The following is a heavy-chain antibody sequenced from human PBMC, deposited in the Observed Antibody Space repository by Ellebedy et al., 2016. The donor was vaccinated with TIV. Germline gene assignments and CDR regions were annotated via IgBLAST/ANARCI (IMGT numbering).Heavy chain of an antibody. Sequence: GESLKISCAASGFTFGCCAMSWVRQALGKGLEWVSVISNGGDTTYADSVKGRFTISRDNSKNTLYLQMNSLRAEDTAVYFCAKEYQYGSSGYFSCFDYWGQGTLVTASS. CDR2: ISNGGDTT. J-gene: IGHJ4*02. D-gene: IGHD3-22*01. CDR3: AKEYQYGSSGYFSCFDY. CDR1: GFTFGCCA. V-gene: IGHV3-23*01.